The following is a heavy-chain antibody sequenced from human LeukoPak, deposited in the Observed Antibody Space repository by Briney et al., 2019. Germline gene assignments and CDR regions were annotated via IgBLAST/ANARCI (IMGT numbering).Heavy chain of an antibody. CDR2: ISSSGATT. CDR1: GFTFSTFD. J-gene: IGHJ4*02. Sequence: GGSLRLSCASSGFTFSTFDMNWVRQAPGKGLEWVSFISSSGATTSYADSVKGRFTVSRDNAKNSLYLQMNRLRTEDTALYYCARARGYSYGILDQWGQGTLVTVSS. D-gene: IGHD5-18*01. V-gene: IGHV3-48*03. CDR3: ARARGYSYGILDQ.